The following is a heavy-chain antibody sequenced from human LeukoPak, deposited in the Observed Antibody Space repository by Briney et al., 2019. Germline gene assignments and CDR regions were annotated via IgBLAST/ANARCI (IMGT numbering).Heavy chain of an antibody. CDR2: IYYSGST. V-gene: IGHV4-31*01. CDR3: ARGLTDNYYYYGMDV. CDR1: GGSISSGGYY. Sequence: PSETLSLTCTVSGGSISSGGYYWSWIRQHPGKGLEWIGYIYYSGSTYYNPSLKSPVTISVDTSKNQFSLKLSSVTAADTAVYYCARGLTDNYYYYGMDVWGKGTTVTVSS. J-gene: IGHJ6*04. D-gene: IGHD3-9*01.